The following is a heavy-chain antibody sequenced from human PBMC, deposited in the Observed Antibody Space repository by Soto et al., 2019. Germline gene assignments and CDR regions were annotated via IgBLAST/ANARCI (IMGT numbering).Heavy chain of an antibody. CDR1: GYTFTGYY. V-gene: IGHV1-2*02. J-gene: IGHJ5*02. CDR3: AREEGFRITMDRGRWFDP. D-gene: IGHD3-10*01. Sequence: QIQLVQSGAEVKKPGASVKVSCRASGYTFTGYYLHWVRQAPGQGLEWMGWVNPISGDTNYAQKFQDKVIMTRDSYITTVHMELSRLRSDATAVYYCAREEGFRITMDRGRWFDPWGQGTLVTVSS. CDR2: VNPISGDT.